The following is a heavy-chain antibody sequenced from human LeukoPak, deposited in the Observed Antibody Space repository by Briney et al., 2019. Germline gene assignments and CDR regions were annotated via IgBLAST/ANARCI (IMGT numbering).Heavy chain of an antibody. Sequence: SETLSLTCTVSGGSISSYYWSWIRQPPGKGLEWIGYIYYSGSTNYNPSLKSRVTISLDTSKNQFSLKLSSVTAADTAIYYCARQDDLLTGYQPPFDSWGQGTLVTVSS. D-gene: IGHD3-9*01. CDR2: IYYSGST. CDR3: ARQDDLLTGYQPPFDS. V-gene: IGHV4-59*08. J-gene: IGHJ4*02. CDR1: GGSISSYY.